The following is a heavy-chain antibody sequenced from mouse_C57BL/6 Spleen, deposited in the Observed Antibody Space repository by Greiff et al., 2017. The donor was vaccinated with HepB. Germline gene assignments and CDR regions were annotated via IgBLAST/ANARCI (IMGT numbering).Heavy chain of an antibody. CDR1: GYAFTNYL. CDR2: INPGSGGT. Sequence: VQLQQSGAELVRPGTSVKVSCKASGYAFTNYLIEGVKQRPGQGLEWIGVINPGSGGTNYNEKFKGKSTLTADNSSSTAYMQLSSLTSEDSAVYFCARKVLNGYSLFAYWGQGTLVTVSA. D-gene: IGHD2-3*01. J-gene: IGHJ3*01. V-gene: IGHV1-54*01. CDR3: ARKVLNGYSLFAY.